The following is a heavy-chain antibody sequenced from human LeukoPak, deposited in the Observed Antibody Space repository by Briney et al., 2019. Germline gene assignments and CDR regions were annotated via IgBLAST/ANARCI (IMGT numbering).Heavy chain of an antibody. Sequence: GGSLRLSCAASGFTFSSYAMSWVRQAPGKGLEWVSAISGSGGSTYYADSVKGRFTISRDNSKNTLYLQMNSLRAEDTAVYYCAREPTVRGVMGSYFDYWGQGTLVTVSS. CDR1: GFTFSSYA. J-gene: IGHJ4*02. CDR3: AREPTVRGVMGSYFDY. CDR2: ISGSGGST. V-gene: IGHV3-23*01. D-gene: IGHD3-10*01.